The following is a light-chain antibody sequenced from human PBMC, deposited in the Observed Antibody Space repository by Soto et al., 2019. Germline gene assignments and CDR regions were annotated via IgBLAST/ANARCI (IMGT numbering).Light chain of an antibody. CDR3: SSYTSALDV. J-gene: IGLJ1*01. Sequence: QSALAQPASVSGSPGQSITISCTGTSSDLGGYNYVSWYQQHPGKAPKLMIYDVSNRPSGVSNRFSGSKSGNTASLTISGLQAEDEADYYCSSYTSALDVFGTGTKVTVL. V-gene: IGLV2-14*03. CDR1: SSDLGGYNY. CDR2: DVS.